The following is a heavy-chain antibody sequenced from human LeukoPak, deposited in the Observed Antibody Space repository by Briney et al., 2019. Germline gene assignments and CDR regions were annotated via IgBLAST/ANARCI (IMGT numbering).Heavy chain of an antibody. J-gene: IGHJ4*02. D-gene: IGHD3-10*02. CDR2: ITYDGKNQ. CDR3: ASPARRITVFGVPFDY. CDR1: GFTFSSYA. Sequence: AGGSLRLSCAASGFTFSSYAMSWVRQAPEKGLEWVATITYDGKNQYYSDSVKGRFTISRDNSNNTLYLQMNTLRIEDTSVYFCASPARRITVFGVPFDYWGQGALVIVSS. V-gene: IGHV3-30*03.